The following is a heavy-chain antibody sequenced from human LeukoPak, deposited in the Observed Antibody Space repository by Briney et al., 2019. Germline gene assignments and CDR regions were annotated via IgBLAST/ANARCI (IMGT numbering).Heavy chain of an antibody. D-gene: IGHD5-18*01. CDR1: GFTFSIYT. V-gene: IGHV3-48*01. CDR3: ARDVGYRSWFDP. J-gene: IGHJ5*02. Sequence: SGGSLRLSCVASGFTFSIYTMSWVRQAPGKGLEWVSYISIDSTTIYYAASAKGRFTISRDNVKNSLYLQMNSLTAEDTAMYYCARDVGYRSWFDPWGQGTLVTVSS. CDR2: ISIDSTTI.